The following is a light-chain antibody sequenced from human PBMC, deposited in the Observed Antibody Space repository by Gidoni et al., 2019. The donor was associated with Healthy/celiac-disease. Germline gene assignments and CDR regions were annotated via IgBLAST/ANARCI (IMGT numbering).Light chain of an antibody. Sequence: EIVLTQSPTTLSLSPGERATLSCRASQSVSSYLAWYQQKTGQAPRLLIYDSYNRATGIPARCSGSVCGTDFTLTISGREREDFAVYFCERRSNGASTFGQGTRLEIK. J-gene: IGKJ5*01. V-gene: IGKV3-11*01. CDR2: DSY. CDR3: ERRSNGAST. CDR1: QSVSSY.